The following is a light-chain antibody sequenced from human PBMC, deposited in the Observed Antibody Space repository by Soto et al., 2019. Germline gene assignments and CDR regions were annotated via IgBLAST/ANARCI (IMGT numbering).Light chain of an antibody. CDR3: QQYYNWPRT. Sequence: EIVLTQSPGTLPLSPGERATLSCTASQSVRSSYLAWYQQQPGQAPRVLIYGASTRASGIPDRFSGSGSGTDFTLTINSLQAEDCAVYYCQQYYNWPRTFGQGTRLEIK. V-gene: IGKV3-20*01. J-gene: IGKJ5*01. CDR2: GAS. CDR1: QSVRSSY.